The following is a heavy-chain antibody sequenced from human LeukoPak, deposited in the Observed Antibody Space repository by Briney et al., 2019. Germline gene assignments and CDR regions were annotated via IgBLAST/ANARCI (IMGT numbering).Heavy chain of an antibody. J-gene: IGHJ4*02. CDR1: GGSISSHY. CDR2: IYTIGST. Sequence: SETLSLTCTVSGGSISSHYLSWIRQPAGKGLEWIGRIYTIGSTNYNPSLKNRVTMSVDTSKNQFSLKLSSVTAAETDVYYCARGTPTPYDFWSGYYPYYFDYWGQGTLVTVSS. V-gene: IGHV4-4*07. CDR3: ARGTPTPYDFWSGYYPYYFDY. D-gene: IGHD3-3*01.